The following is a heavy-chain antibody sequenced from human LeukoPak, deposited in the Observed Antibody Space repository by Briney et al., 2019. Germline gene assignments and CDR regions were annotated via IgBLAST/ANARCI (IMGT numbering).Heavy chain of an antibody. D-gene: IGHD4-23*01. CDR1: GFIFRNYA. CDR3: AKDLNGGKY. J-gene: IGHJ4*02. V-gene: IGHV3-23*01. CDR2: ISGSGGST. Sequence: GGSLRLSCGASGFIFRNYAMSWVRQAPGKGLEWVSAISGSGGSTYYADSVKGRFTISRDNSKNTLYLQMNSLRAEDTAVYYCAKDLNGGKYWGQGTLVTVSS.